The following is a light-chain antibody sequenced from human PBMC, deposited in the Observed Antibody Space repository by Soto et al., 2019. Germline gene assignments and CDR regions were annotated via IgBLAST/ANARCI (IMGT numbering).Light chain of an antibody. J-gene: IGKJ1*01. CDR2: AAS. Sequence: DIQMTQSPSSVSASVGDRVTITCQASQDITMYLNWYQQKPGKAPKLLIYAASSLQSGVPSRFSGSGSGTEFILTINNLQPEDFASYFCLQVYSFPRTFGLGTKVDIK. CDR1: QDITMY. V-gene: IGKV1-12*01. CDR3: LQVYSFPRT.